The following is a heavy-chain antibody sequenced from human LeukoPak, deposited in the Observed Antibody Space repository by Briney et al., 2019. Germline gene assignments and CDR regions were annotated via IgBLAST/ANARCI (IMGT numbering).Heavy chain of an antibody. Sequence: GASVKVSCKASGGTFISYAISWVRQAPGQGREWMGGIIPNFGTANYAQKFQGRVTITTDESTSTAYMELSSLRSEDTAVYYCARAMPMVVTLPGKYYFDYWGQGTLVTVSS. J-gene: IGHJ4*02. CDR3: ARAMPMVVTLPGKYYFDY. V-gene: IGHV1-69*05. CDR1: GGTFISYA. CDR2: IIPNFGTA. D-gene: IGHD4-23*01.